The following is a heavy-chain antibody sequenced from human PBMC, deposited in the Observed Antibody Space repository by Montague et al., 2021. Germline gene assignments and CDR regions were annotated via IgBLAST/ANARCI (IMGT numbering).Heavy chain of an antibody. J-gene: IGHJ5*02. D-gene: IGHD6-13*01. CDR3: ARVFSSWYVGWFDP. Sequence: SETLSLTCTVSGASITSNIYYWGWIRQPPGKGLEWIGSIYYSGNSFYQPSLKSRITMPVDTSKNQFSLKLSSVTAADTAIYYCARVFSSWYVGWFDPWGQGTLVTVSS. CDR2: IYYSGNS. V-gene: IGHV4-39*07. CDR1: GASITSNIYY.